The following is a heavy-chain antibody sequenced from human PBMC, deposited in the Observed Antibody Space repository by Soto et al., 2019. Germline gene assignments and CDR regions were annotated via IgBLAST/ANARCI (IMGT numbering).Heavy chain of an antibody. V-gene: IGHV3-33*01. J-gene: IGHJ4*02. Sequence: QVQLVESGGGVVQPGRSLRLSCAASGFIFSSYGIHWVRQAPGKGLEWVAVIWSDGSNKYYADSVKGRFTISRDNSKNTLYLQMNSLRAEDTAVYYCARENGITIFVEDDYFDYWGQGTLVTVSS. CDR1: GFIFSSYG. CDR2: IWSDGSNK. CDR3: ARENGITIFVEDDYFDY. D-gene: IGHD3-3*01.